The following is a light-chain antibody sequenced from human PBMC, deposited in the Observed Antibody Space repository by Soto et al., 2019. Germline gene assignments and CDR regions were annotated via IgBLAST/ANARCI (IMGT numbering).Light chain of an antibody. J-gene: IGKJ4*01. CDR3: QQYGVPPPNT. CDR2: GAS. V-gene: IGKV3-20*01. Sequence: DIVMTQSPAALSVSPGERATLSCRASQSVSSRYLAWYQQKPGQAPRLLSYGASTRATGIPDRFSGSGSGTDFTLTISGLEPEDFALYYCQQYGVPPPNTFGGGTKVDIK. CDR1: QSVSSRY.